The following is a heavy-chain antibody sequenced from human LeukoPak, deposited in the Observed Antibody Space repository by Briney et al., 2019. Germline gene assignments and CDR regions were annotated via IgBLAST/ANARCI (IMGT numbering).Heavy chain of an antibody. J-gene: IGHJ6*02. CDR2: MNPNSGNT. V-gene: IGHV1-8*01. D-gene: IGHD6-19*01. CDR1: GYTFTSYD. CDR3: ASPFGVVAGVREYYYYYGMDV. Sequence: ASVKVSCKASGYTFTSYDINWVRQATGQGLEWMGWMNPNSGNTGYAQKFQGRVTMTRNTSISTAYMELSSLRSEDTAVYYCASPFGVVAGVREYYYYYGMDVWGQGTTVTVSS.